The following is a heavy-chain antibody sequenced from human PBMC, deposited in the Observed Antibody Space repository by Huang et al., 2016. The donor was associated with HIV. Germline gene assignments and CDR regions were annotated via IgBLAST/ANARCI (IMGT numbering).Heavy chain of an antibody. D-gene: IGHD1-26*01. Sequence: QVKLQESGPGLVKSSETLSLTCTVSGASISSASYYWGWLRQPPGKGLEWIGTIYHTGTTYYSPALKSRLSMSVDTAANQVALRLLSVTAADTAVSSCARHWEGSFYYYYSLDVWGPGTTVTVYS. J-gene: IGHJ6*02. CDR1: GASISSASYY. CDR2: IYHTGTT. V-gene: IGHV4-39*01. CDR3: ARHWEGSFYYYYSLDV.